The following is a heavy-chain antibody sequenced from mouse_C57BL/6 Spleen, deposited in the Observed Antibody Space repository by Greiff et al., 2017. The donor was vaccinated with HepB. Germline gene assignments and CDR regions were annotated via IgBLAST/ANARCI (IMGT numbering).Heavy chain of an antibody. D-gene: IGHD2-4*01. CDR3: ARGGYYDYDFDY. Sequence: EVQLQQSGPELVKPGASVKISCKASGYTFTDYYMNWVKQSHGKSLEWIGDINPNNGGTSYNQKFKGKATLTVDKSSSTAYMELRSLTSEDSAVYYCARGGYYDYDFDYWGQGTTLTVSS. V-gene: IGHV1-26*01. J-gene: IGHJ2*01. CDR2: INPNNGGT. CDR1: GYTFTDYY.